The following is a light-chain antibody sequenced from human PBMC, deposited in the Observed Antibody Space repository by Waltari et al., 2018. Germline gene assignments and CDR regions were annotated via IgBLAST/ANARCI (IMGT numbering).Light chain of an antibody. CDR2: NAS. CDR3: QQRSSGPPVT. J-gene: IGKJ5*01. V-gene: IGKV3-11*01. CDR1: QSVSTY. Sequence: EVVLTQSPPTLSLSPGERATLSCRASQSVSTYLAWYQHKPGQPPRLLIFNASYMATGVPTRFSGSGSGTDFTLTISSLEPEDFAVYYCQQRSSGPPVTFGQGTRVEI.